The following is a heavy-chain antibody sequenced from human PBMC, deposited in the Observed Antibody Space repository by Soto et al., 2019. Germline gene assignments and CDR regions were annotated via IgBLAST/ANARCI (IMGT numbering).Heavy chain of an antibody. Sequence: EVQVVESGGGLVQPGRSLRLSCAASGFTFDYYAMHWVRQAPGKGLEWVSGISWNSGSIVYADSVKGRFSISRDNAKNSLYLQMNNLRAEDTSLYYCAKVATYDAFDIWGQGTMVTVSS. J-gene: IGHJ3*02. CDR2: ISWNSGSI. D-gene: IGHD5-12*01. CDR1: GFTFDYYA. CDR3: AKVATYDAFDI. V-gene: IGHV3-9*01.